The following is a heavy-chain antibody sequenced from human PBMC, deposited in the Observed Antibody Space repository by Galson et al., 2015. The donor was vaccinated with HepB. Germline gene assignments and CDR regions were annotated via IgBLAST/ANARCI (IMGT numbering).Heavy chain of an antibody. J-gene: IGHJ4*02. CDR3: ARVGSFGVFDY. D-gene: IGHD3-3*01. CDR1: GGSFSGYY. V-gene: IGHV4-34*01. CDR2: LNHSGST. Sequence: SETLSLTCAVYGGSFSGYYWSWIRQPPGKGLEWIGELNHSGSTNYNPSLKSRVTISVDTSKNQFSLKLSSVTAADTAVYYCARVGSFGVFDYWGQGTLVTVSS.